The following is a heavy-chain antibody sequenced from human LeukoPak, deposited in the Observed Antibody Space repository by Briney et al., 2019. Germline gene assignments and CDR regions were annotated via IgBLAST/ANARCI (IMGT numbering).Heavy chain of an antibody. Sequence: GGSLRLSCAASGFTFSTFAMIWVRQPPGKGLEWVSSIFPSGGEIHYADSVRGRFTISRDNSKSTLSLQMNSLRVEDTAVYYCATYRQVLLPFESWGQGTLVTVSS. CDR2: IFPSGGEI. V-gene: IGHV3-23*01. J-gene: IGHJ4*02. D-gene: IGHD5-18*01. CDR1: GFTFSTFA. CDR3: ATYRQVLLPFES.